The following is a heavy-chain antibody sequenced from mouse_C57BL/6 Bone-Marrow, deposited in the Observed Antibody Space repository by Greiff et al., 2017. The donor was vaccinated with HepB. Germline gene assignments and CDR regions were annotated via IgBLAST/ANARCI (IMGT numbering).Heavy chain of an antibody. Sequence: QVQLQQPGAELVKPGASVKLSCKASGYTFTSYWMQWVKQRPGQGLEWIGEIDPSDSYTNYNQKFKGKATLNVDTSSSPAYMQLSILTSEDSAVYYCANDDYDGYAMDYWGQGTSVTVSS. CDR2: IDPSDSYT. J-gene: IGHJ4*01. CDR3: ANDDYDGYAMDY. V-gene: IGHV1-50*01. D-gene: IGHD2-4*01. CDR1: GYTFTSYW.